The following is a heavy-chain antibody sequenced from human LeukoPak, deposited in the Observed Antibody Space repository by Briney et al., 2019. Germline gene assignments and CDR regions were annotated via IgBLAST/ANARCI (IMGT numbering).Heavy chain of an antibody. D-gene: IGHD5-12*01. CDR2: ISAYNGNT. J-gene: IGHJ5*02. V-gene: IGHV1-18*01. CDR1: GGTFSSYA. Sequence: ASVKVSCKASGGTFSSYAISWVRQAPGQGLEWMGWISAYNGNTNYAQKLQGRVTMTTDTSTSTAYMELRSLRSDDTAVYYCARARLREKSRFDPWGQGTLVTVSS. CDR3: ARARLREKSRFDP.